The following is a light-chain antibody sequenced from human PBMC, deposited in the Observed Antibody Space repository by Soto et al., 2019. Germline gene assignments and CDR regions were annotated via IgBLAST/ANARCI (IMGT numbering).Light chain of an antibody. V-gene: IGKV3-20*01. CDR1: QSVSSSH. J-gene: IGKJ5*01. CDR2: GAS. CDR3: PQYGSPSVP. Sequence: LSAGTVSLYTGERATLSCRASQSVSSSHLAWYQQKPGQAPRLLIYGASSRATGIPDRFSGSGSGTDFTLTISRLEPEDFAVYYCPQYGSPSVPFAQGTLLEVK.